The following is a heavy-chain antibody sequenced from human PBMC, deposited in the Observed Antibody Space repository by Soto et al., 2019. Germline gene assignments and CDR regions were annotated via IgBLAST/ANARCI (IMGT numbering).Heavy chain of an antibody. J-gene: IGHJ6*02. D-gene: IGHD3-10*01. V-gene: IGHV4-39*01. CDR1: GGSISSSSYY. Sequence: QLQLQESGPGLVKPSETLSLTCTVSGGSISSSSYYWGWIRQPPGKGLEWIGSIYDSGSTYYNPSLKSRVTISVDTSKNQFALKLSSVTAADTAVYYCASLLVRGVIRFTNGMDVWRQGNTVTVSS. CDR3: ASLLVRGVIRFTNGMDV. CDR2: IYDSGST.